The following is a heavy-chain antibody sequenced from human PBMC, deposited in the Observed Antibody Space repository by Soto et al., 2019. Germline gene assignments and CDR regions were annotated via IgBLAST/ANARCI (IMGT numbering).Heavy chain of an antibody. CDR1: GFYFGPYW. CDR2: INGDGSTI. CDR3: ARDRGYPDSFNI. J-gene: IGHJ3*02. Sequence: GGSLRLSCAASGFYFGPYWMHWVRQAPGKGLVWVSHINGDGSTIVYADSVKGRFTISRDNAKNTLYLQMNSLRVEDTAVYYCARDRGYPDSFNIWGQGTRVTVSS. D-gene: IGHD3-10*01. V-gene: IGHV3-74*01.